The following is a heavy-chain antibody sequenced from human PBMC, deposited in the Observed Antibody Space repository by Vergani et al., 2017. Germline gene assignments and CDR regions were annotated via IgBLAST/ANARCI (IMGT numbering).Heavy chain of an antibody. D-gene: IGHD3-3*01. CDR3: AKDRNRFLDYYYGMDV. CDR1: GFTFDDYA. Sequence: EVQLVESGGGLVQPGRSLRLSCAASGFTFDDYAMHWVRQAPGKGLEWVSGISWNSGSIGYADSVKGRFTISRDNAKNSLYLQMNSLRAEDTALYYCAKDRNRFLDYYYGMDVWGQGP. V-gene: IGHV3-9*01. CDR2: ISWNSGSI. J-gene: IGHJ6*02.